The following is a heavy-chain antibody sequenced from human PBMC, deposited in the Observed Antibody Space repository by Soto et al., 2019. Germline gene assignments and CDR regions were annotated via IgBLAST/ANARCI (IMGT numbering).Heavy chain of an antibody. J-gene: IGHJ4*02. CDR1: GFTFDDYA. Sequence: EVQLVESGGGLVQPGRSLRLSCAASGFTFDDYAMHWVRQAPGKGLEWVSGISWNSGSIGYADSVKGRFTISRDNAKNSLYLQMNSLRAEDTALYYCAKDMYSGSSWTAVDYWGQGTLVTVSS. V-gene: IGHV3-9*01. CDR2: ISWNSGSI. CDR3: AKDMYSGSSWTAVDY. D-gene: IGHD6-13*01.